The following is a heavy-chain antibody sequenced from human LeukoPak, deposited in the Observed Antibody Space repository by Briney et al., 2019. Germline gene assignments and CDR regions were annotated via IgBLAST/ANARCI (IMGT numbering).Heavy chain of an antibody. CDR2: ISPGGGG. CDR1: GFTFSSYA. CDR3: AKGVSSPLYYFDY. Sequence: GGSLRLSCAASGFTFSSYAMSWVRQAPGKGLEWVSAISPGGGGYYADSVKGRFTISRDNSKNTLYLQMNSLRAEDTAVYYCAKGVSSPLYYFDYWGQGTLVTVSS. V-gene: IGHV3-23*01. J-gene: IGHJ4*02. D-gene: IGHD6-13*01.